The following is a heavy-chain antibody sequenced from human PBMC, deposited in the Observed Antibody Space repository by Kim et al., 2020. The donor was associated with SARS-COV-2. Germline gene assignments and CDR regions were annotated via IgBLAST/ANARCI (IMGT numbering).Heavy chain of an antibody. Sequence: GGSLRLSCAASGFTFSSYAMHWVRQAPGKGLEWVAVISYDGSNKYYADSVKGRFTISRDNSKNTLYLQMNSLRAEDTAVYYCAREYIGCQGRPFDYWGQGTLVTVSS. CDR3: AREYIGCQGRPFDY. CDR1: GFTFSSYA. D-gene: IGHD1-20*01. CDR2: ISYDGSNK. V-gene: IGHV3-30-3*01. J-gene: IGHJ4*02.